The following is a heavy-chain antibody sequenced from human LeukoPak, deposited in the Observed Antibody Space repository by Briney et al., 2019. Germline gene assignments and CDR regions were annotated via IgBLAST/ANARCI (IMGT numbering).Heavy chain of an antibody. D-gene: IGHD3-22*01. CDR2: ISAYNGNT. CDR1: GYTFTSYG. CDR3: ARDSCYYDSSGYLNWFDP. Sequence: ASGKVSCKASGYTFTSYGISWVRQAPGQGLEWMGWISAYNGNTNYAQKLQGRVTMTTDTSTSTAYMELSSLRSEDTAVYYCARDSCYYDSSGYLNWFDPWGQGTLVTVSS. V-gene: IGHV1-18*01. J-gene: IGHJ5*02.